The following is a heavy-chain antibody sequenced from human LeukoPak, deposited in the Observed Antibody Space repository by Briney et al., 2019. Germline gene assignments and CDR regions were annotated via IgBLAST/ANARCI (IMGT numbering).Heavy chain of an antibody. CDR2: IWYDGSNK. J-gene: IGHJ6*02. Sequence: GGSLRLSCAASGFTFSSYGMHWVRQAPGKGLEWVAVIWYDGSNKYYADSVKGRFTISRDNSKNTLYLQMNTLRVEDTAVYYCTRDLMDYDISTGLHHYYMDVWGQGTTVTVSS. CDR1: GFTFSSYG. V-gene: IGHV3-33*01. CDR3: TRDLMDYDISTGLHHYYMDV. D-gene: IGHD3-9*01.